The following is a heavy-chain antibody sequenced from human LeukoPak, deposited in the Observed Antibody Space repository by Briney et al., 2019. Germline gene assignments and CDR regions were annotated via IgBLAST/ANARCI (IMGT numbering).Heavy chain of an antibody. Sequence: SETLSLTCAVSGGSISGHYWSWIRQPPGKELEWIGYIHYSGSTNYNPSVRSRVTISVDTSKKQFSLKLSSVTAADTAVYYCARGYAFWSGYAGGTFDIWGQGTMVTVSS. CDR3: ARGYAFWSGYAGGTFDI. CDR2: IHYSGST. J-gene: IGHJ3*02. CDR1: GGSISGHY. V-gene: IGHV4-59*11. D-gene: IGHD3-3*01.